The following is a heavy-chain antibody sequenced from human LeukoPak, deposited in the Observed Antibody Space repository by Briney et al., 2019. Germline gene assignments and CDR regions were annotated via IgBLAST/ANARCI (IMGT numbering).Heavy chain of an antibody. CDR2: IFYSGIA. Sequence: SETLSLTCTVSGDSVSSTTSYWTWIRQPPGQGLEYIGSIFYSGIAFYNPSLKSRVTMSVDTSKNQFSLKLNSVTAADTAVYFCARQLAGLFFNSWGQGTLVAVSS. CDR1: GDSVSSTTSY. CDR3: ARQLAGLFFNS. J-gene: IGHJ4*02. V-gene: IGHV4-39*01. D-gene: IGHD6-19*01.